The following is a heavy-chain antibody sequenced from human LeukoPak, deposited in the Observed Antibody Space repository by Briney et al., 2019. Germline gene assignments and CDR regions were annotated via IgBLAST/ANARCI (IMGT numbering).Heavy chain of an antibody. V-gene: IGHV3-30*18. CDR3: AKDQKWGPAGYYFDS. Sequence: QTGGSLRLSCAASGFTLSSYAMHWVRQAPGKGLEWVTVISTDAKDKKYADSVKDRFAISRDNSKNTLDLQMNSLRAEDTAVYYCAKDQKWGPAGYYFDSWGQGTLVTVSS. CDR1: GFTLSSYA. CDR2: ISTDAKDK. J-gene: IGHJ4*02. D-gene: IGHD2-2*01.